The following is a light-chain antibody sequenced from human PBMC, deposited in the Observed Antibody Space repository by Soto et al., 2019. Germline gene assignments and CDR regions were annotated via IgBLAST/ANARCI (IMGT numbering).Light chain of an antibody. CDR3: QQYNSYSVT. CDR1: QSISSW. J-gene: IGKJ1*01. CDR2: DAS. V-gene: IGKV1-5*01. Sequence: DIQMTQSPSTLSATAGDRVTITCRASQSISSWLAWYQHKPGKAPKLLIYDASNLDSGVPSRFSGSGSGTEFSLTISNLQPDDFATYYCQQYNSYSVTFGQGTKVDIK.